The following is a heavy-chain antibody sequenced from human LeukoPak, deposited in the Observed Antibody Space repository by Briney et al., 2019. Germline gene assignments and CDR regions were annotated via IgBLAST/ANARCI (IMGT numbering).Heavy chain of an antibody. CDR3: ARDFGNSYFQH. Sequence: GGSLRLSCAASGFTVSSNYMSWVRQAPGKGLEWVSVIYSGGSTYYADSVKGRFTISRDNSKNTLYLQMNSLRAEDTAVYYCARDFGNSYFQHWGQGTLVTVSS. CDR1: GFTVSSNY. V-gene: IGHV3-66*01. CDR2: IYSGGST. J-gene: IGHJ1*01. D-gene: IGHD4-23*01.